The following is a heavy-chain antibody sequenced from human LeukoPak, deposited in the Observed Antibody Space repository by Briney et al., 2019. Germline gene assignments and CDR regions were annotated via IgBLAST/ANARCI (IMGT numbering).Heavy chain of an antibody. J-gene: IGHJ6*02. CDR2: ISGSGGDI. D-gene: IGHD6-13*01. V-gene: IGHV3-11*04. CDR3: ARAGSSSWYRRYYYGMDV. CDR1: GFIFSDYY. Sequence: GGSLRLSCAASGFIFSDYYMSWIRQAPGKGLEWISYISGSGGDIYYVDSVKGRFTISRDNAKNSLYLQMNSLRAEDTAVYYCARAGSSSWYRRYYYGMDVWGQGTTVTVSS.